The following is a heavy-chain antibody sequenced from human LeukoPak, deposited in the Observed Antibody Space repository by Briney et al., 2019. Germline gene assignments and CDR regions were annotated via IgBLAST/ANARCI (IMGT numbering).Heavy chain of an antibody. CDR1: GGSISSSSYY. Sequence: SETLSLTCTVSGGSISSSSYYWGWIRQPPGKGLEWIGSTYYSGSTYYNPSLKSRVTISVDTSKNQFSLKLSSVTAADTAVYYCASRSPPEILGGQGTLVTVSS. V-gene: IGHV4-39*01. J-gene: IGHJ4*02. CDR2: TYYSGST. D-gene: IGHD5-24*01. CDR3: ASRSPPEIL.